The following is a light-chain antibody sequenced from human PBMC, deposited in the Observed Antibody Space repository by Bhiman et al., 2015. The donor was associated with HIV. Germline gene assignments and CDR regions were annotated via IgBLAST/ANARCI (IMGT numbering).Light chain of an antibody. J-gene: IGLJ2*01. CDR1: SSDVGGYNH. CDR2: DVS. V-gene: IGLV2-14*03. Sequence: QSALTQPASVSGSPGQSITISCTGTSSDVGGYNHVSWYQQHPGKAPKLMIYDVSYRPSGVSNRFSGSKSANXASLTISGLQTEDEAEYFCCSYAASSVVFGGGTKLTVL. CDR3: CSYAASSVV.